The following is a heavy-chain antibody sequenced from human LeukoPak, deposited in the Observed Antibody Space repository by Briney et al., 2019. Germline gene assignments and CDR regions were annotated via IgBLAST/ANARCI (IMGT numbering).Heavy chain of an antibody. V-gene: IGHV4-39*07. Sequence: SETLSLTCPVSGDSISSGSYSWGWIRQPPGKGLEWIGSIHSSGSTYYNPSLKSRVTISVDTSKNQFSLKLSSVTAADTAVYYCARVFGSYYYYYTDVWGKGTTVTLSS. J-gene: IGHJ6*03. CDR3: ARVFGSYYYYYTDV. D-gene: IGHD1-14*01. CDR2: IHSSGST. CDR1: GDSISSGSYS.